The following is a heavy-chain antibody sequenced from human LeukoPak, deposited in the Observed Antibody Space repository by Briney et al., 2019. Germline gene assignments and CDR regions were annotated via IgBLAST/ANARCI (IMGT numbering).Heavy chain of an antibody. CDR1: GFTFSSYA. V-gene: IGHV3-30*04. J-gene: IGHJ6*04. Sequence: GRSLRLSCAASGFTFSSYAMHWVRQAPGKGLGWVAVISYDGSNKYYADSVKGRFTISRDNSKNTLYLQMNSLRAEDTAVYYCARDRLPGCSGGSCYSYYYYGMDVWGKGTTVTVSS. D-gene: IGHD2-15*01. CDR2: ISYDGSNK. CDR3: ARDRLPGCSGGSCYSYYYYGMDV.